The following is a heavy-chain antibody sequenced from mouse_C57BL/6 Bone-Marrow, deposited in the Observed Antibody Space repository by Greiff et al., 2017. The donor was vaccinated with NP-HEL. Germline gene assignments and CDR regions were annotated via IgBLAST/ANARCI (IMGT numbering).Heavy chain of an antibody. CDR3: VLYDYDPHYYAMDY. D-gene: IGHD2-4*01. J-gene: IGHJ4*01. CDR2: IYPGSGST. Sequence: QVQLQQPGAELVKPGASVKMSCKASGYTFTSYWITWVKQRPGQGLEWIGDIYPGSGSTNYNEKFKSKATLTVDTSSSTAYMQLSSLTSEDSAVYYCVLYDYDPHYYAMDYWGQGTSVTVSS. CDR1: GYTFTSYW. V-gene: IGHV1-55*01.